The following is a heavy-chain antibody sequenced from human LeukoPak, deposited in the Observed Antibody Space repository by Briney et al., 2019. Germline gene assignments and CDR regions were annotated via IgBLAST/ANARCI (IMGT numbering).Heavy chain of an antibody. CDR2: ISSSSSYI. V-gene: IGHV3-21*01. Sequence: PGGSLRLSCAASGFTFSSYSMNWVRQAPGKGLEWVSSISSSSSYIYYADSVKGRFTISRDNAKNSLYLQMNSLRAEDTAVYYCARDPYDSSGYSSYFDYWGQGTLVTVSS. D-gene: IGHD3-22*01. J-gene: IGHJ4*02. CDR3: ARDPYDSSGYSSYFDY. CDR1: GFTFSSYS.